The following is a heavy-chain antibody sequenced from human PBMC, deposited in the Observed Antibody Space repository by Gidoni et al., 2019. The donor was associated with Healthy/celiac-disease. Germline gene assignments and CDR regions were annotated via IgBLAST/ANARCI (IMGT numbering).Heavy chain of an antibody. V-gene: IGHV3-64*01. Sequence: EVQLVASGGGLVQPGGSLSLSCAAAAFTFSSYAMHWVRQAPGKGLEYVSAISSNGGSTYYANSVKGRLTISRDNSKNTLYLQMGSLRAEDMAVYYCARIGSYSLGDYWGQGTLVTVSS. D-gene: IGHD1-26*01. CDR1: AFTFSSYA. J-gene: IGHJ4*02. CDR3: ARIGSYSLGDY. CDR2: ISSNGGST.